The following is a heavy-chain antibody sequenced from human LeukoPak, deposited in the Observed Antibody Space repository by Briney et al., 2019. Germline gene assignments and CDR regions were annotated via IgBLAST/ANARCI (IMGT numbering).Heavy chain of an antibody. J-gene: IGHJ4*02. CDR3: AKSGVPAALDY. D-gene: IGHD2-2*01. CDR1: GFTFSNAW. Sequence: GGSLRLSCAASGFTFSNAWMSWVRQAPGKGLEWVGRIKSKTDGGTTDYAAPVKGRFTISRDDSKNTLYLQMNSLRAEDTAVYYCAKSGVPAALDYWGQGTLVTVSS. V-gene: IGHV3-15*01. CDR2: IKSKTDGGTT.